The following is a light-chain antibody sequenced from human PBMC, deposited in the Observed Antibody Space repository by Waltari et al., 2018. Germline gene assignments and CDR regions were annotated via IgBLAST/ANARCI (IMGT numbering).Light chain of an antibody. V-gene: IGKV4-1*01. CDR2: WAS. CDR3: LQYYTSPQT. CDR1: PSVLYSSNNKNY. Sequence: DIVMTQSPDSLAVSLGERATINCKSIPSVLYSSNNKNYLAWYQQKPGQPPKLLISWASTRESGVPGRFSGSGSGTDFTLTISSLQAEDVAVYFCLQYYTSPQTFGQGTRLEI. J-gene: IGKJ2*01.